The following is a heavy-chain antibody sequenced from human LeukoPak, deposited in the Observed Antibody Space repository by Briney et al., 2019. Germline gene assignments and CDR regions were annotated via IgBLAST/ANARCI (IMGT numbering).Heavy chain of an antibody. J-gene: IGHJ4*02. CDR1: GFTFSSYA. Sequence: GGSLRLSCAASGFTFSSYAMSWVRQAPGKGLEWVSAISGSGGSTYYADSVKGRFTISRDNAKNTLYLQMNSLRAEDTAVYYCARDMEMATISGFDYWGQGTLVTVSS. CDR2: ISGSGGST. CDR3: ARDMEMATISGFDY. V-gene: IGHV3-23*01. D-gene: IGHD5-24*01.